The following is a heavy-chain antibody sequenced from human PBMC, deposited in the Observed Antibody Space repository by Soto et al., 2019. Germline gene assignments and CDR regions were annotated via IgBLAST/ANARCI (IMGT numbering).Heavy chain of an antibody. CDR3: ARLPSRHLVDY. Sequence: SETLSLTCTVSGSSISSSGYYFCCIRQPPGKGLELIGSMFYGVSTYYNPSLKSRVTVSVDTSKNQFSLNLRSVTAADTAVYYCARLPSRHLVDYWGQGTLVTVSS. J-gene: IGHJ4*02. V-gene: IGHV4-39*01. CDR2: MFYGVST. D-gene: IGHD3-3*02. CDR1: GSSISSSGYY.